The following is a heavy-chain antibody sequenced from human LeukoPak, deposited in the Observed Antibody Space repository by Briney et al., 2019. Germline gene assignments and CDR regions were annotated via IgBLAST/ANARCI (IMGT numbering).Heavy chain of an antibody. CDR3: TKSYTGSYPTLDY. CDR2: AYFSGTT. CDR1: GGPIISDY. J-gene: IGHJ4*02. V-gene: IGHV4-59*01. Sequence: SETLSLTCTVSGGPIISDYWSWVRQPPGKTLEWIGYAYFSGTTNYNPSLKSRVTISIDTSKTQFSLNLSSVTAADTAVYYCTKSYTGSYPTLDYWGQGILVTVSS. D-gene: IGHD1-26*01.